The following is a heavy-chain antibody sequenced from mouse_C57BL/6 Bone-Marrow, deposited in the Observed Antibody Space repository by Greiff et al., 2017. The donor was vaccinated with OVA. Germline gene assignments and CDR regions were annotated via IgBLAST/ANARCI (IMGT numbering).Heavy chain of an antibody. Sequence: EVQLQQSGPVLVKPGASVKMSCKASGYTFTDYYMNWVKQSHGKSLEWIGVINPYNGGTSYNQKFKGKATLTVDKSSSTAYMELNSLTSEDSAVYYCASGYDPFYYYAMDYWGQGTSVTVSS. V-gene: IGHV1-19*01. CDR2: INPYNGGT. J-gene: IGHJ4*01. CDR3: ASGYDPFYYYAMDY. D-gene: IGHD2-2*01. CDR1: GYTFTDYY.